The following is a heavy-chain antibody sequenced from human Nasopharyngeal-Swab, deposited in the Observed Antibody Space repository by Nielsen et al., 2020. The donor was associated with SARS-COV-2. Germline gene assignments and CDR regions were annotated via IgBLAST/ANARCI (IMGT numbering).Heavy chain of an antibody. Sequence: SETLSLTCTVSGGSISSYYWSWIRQPAGKGLEWIGRIYTSGSTNYNPSLKSRVTMSVDTSKNQFSLKLSSVIAADTAVYYCARDSSSWYPNAPFDYWGQGTLVTVSS. CDR3: ARDSSSWYPNAPFDY. CDR2: IYTSGST. CDR1: GGSISSYY. V-gene: IGHV4-4*07. D-gene: IGHD6-13*01. J-gene: IGHJ4*02.